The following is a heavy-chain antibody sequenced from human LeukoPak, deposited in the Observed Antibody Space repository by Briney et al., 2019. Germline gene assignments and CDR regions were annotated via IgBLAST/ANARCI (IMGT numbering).Heavy chain of an antibody. CDR2: ISSSGSTI. CDR3: ARVADYGDYGHFQH. CDR1: GFTFSDYY. D-gene: IGHD4-17*01. V-gene: IGHV3-11*04. Sequence: GGSLRLSCAASGFTFSDYYMSWIRQAPGKGLEWVSYISSSGSTIYYADSVKGRFTISRDNAKNSLYLQMNSLRAEDTAVYYCARVADYGDYGHFQHWGQGTLVTVSS. J-gene: IGHJ1*01.